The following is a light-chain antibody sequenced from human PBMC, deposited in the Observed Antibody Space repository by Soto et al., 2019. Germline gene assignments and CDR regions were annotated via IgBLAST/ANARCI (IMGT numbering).Light chain of an antibody. V-gene: IGKV3-15*01. J-gene: IGKJ5*01. Sequence: DIVITHSPSTLSVSPLERAILSFIASQSISSDLAWYQQKPGQAPRLLIYGASTRATGIPARFSGSGSGTEFTLTIRSLQSEDFAVYYCQQYSNWPPINCGKGKRREIK. CDR1: QSISSD. CDR2: GAS. CDR3: QQYSNWPPIN.